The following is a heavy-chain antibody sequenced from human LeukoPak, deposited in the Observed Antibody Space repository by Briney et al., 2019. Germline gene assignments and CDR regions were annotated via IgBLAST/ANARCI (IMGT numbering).Heavy chain of an antibody. CDR2: INHSGST. Sequence: RPSETLSLTCAVYGGSFSGYYWSWIRMPPGKGLEWIGEINHSGSTNYNPSLKSRVTISVDTSKNQFSLKLSSVTAADTAVYYCARRRSRIVGAKNWFDPWGQGTLVTVSS. J-gene: IGHJ5*02. V-gene: IGHV4-34*01. CDR3: ARRRSRIVGAKNWFDP. CDR1: GGSFSGYY. D-gene: IGHD1-26*01.